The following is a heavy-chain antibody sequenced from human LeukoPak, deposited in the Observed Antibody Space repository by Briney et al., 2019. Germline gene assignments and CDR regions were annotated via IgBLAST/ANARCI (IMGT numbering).Heavy chain of an antibody. CDR3: ARDPSTAARPYYFDY. CDR2: ISSSGSTI. Sequence: PGGSLRLSCAASGFTFSDYYMSWIRQAPGKGLERVSYISSSGSTIYYADSVKGRFTISRDNAKNSMYLQMNSLRAEDTAVYSCARDPSTAARPYYFDYWGQGTLVTVSS. CDR1: GFTFSDYY. D-gene: IGHD6-6*01. J-gene: IGHJ4*02. V-gene: IGHV3-11*01.